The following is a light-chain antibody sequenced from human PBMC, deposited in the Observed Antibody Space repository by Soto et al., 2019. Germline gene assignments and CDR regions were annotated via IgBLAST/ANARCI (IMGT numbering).Light chain of an antibody. J-gene: IGKJ1*01. CDR3: QHYNSYSEA. CDR1: QSISSW. CDR2: DAS. V-gene: IGKV1-5*01. Sequence: DIQMTQSPSTLSASLGDRVTITCRASQSISSWLAWYQQKPGKAPKLLIYDASSLESGVPSRFSGSGSGTDFTLTISSLQPDDFATYYCQHYNSYSEAFGQGTKVELK.